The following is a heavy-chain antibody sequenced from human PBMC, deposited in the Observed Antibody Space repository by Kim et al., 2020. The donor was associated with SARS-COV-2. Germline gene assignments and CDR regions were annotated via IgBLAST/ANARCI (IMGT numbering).Heavy chain of an antibody. Sequence: GGSLRLSCAASGFTFSSYAMSWVRQAPGKGLEWVSAISGRGGSIYYADSVKGRFTISRDNSKNTLYLQMNSLRAEDTAVYYCAKGRLEDGSFTEFDYWGQGTLVTVSS. CDR1: GFTFSSYA. D-gene: IGHD1-26*01. J-gene: IGHJ4*02. CDR2: ISGRGGSI. V-gene: IGHV3-23*01. CDR3: AKGRLEDGSFTEFDY.